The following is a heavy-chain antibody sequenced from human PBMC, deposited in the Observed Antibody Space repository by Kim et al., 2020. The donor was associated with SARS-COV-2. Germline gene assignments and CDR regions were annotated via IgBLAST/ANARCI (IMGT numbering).Heavy chain of an antibody. V-gene: IGHV3-15*01. CDR3: TTARGGEWLAPDY. J-gene: IGHJ4*02. CDR2: IKSKTDGGTT. CDR1: GFTFSNAW. Sequence: GGSLRLSCAASGFTFSNAWMSWVRQAPGKGLEWVGRIKSKTDGGTTDYAAPVKGRFTISRDDSKNTLYLQMNSLKTEDTAVYYCTTARGGEWLAPDYWGQGTLVTVSS. D-gene: IGHD3-3*01.